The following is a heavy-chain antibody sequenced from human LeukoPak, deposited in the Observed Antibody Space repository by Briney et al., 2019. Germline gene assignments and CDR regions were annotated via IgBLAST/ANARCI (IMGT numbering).Heavy chain of an antibody. Sequence: PGRCLRLSCAPAGLTISTTGMGSVSQRAGKGLGWGATITQDGREKYYVDCVKSRFTTSRDNAKNSLYLQMNSLSGEDTAGYFCARAPISSSCDLLYDYYDTTCVCGKGATGTVSS. V-gene: IGHV3-7*01. J-gene: IGHJ6*01. D-gene: IGHD6-13*01. CDR3: ARAPISSSCDLLYDYYDTTCV. CDR1: GLTISTTG. CDR2: ITQDGREK.